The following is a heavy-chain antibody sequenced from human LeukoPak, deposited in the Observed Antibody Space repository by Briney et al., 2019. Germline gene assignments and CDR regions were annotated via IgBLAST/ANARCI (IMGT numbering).Heavy chain of an antibody. Sequence: GGSLRLSCAASQFTFSTYEMNWVRQAPGKGLEWVSYISGSGNIIYYADSVKGRFTISRDNAKNSLYLQMNSLRAEDTAVCYCARDGDTVLTRGYYFYMDVWGKGTTVTVSS. CDR3: ARDGDTVLTRGYYFYMDV. CDR2: ISGSGNII. D-gene: IGHD3-10*01. J-gene: IGHJ6*03. CDR1: QFTFSTYE. V-gene: IGHV3-48*03.